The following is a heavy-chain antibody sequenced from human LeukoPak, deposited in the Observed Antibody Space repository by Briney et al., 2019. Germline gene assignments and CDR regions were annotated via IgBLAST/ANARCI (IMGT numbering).Heavy chain of an antibody. J-gene: IGHJ4*02. CDR2: ISGSGDNT. Sequence: GGSLRLSCGASGFAFSNYAMTWVRQAPGKGLEWVSGISGSGDNTWYADSVKGRFTISRDNSKKTLYLQMHSLRAEDTAVYYCAKASVWTMVRVVSYFDDWGQGIQVTVSS. D-gene: IGHD3-10*01. V-gene: IGHV3-23*01. CDR1: GFAFSNYA. CDR3: AKASVWTMVRVVSYFDD.